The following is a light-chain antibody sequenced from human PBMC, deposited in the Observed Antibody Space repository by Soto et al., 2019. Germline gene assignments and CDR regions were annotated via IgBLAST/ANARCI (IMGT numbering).Light chain of an antibody. J-gene: IGKJ2*01. V-gene: IGKV3-20*01. CDR2: HAS. Sequence: IVLTQSPGVLSLSPGERATLLCRASQSVSSAYVAWYQQKPGQAPRLLLYHASTRATGIPDRFSGSGSGTDFTLTIIRLEPEDFAVYYCQQYDTSPVYTFGQGTKLEIK. CDR3: QQYDTSPVYT. CDR1: QSVSSAY.